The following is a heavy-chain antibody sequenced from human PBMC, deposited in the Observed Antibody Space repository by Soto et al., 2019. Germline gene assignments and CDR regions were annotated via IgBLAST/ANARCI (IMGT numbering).Heavy chain of an antibody. V-gene: IGHV1-46*01. CDR2: INASGGST. J-gene: IGHJ2*01. D-gene: IGHD3-22*01. Sequence: QVQLVQSGAEVKKPGASVKVSCKASGYTFTSYYMHWVRQAPGQGLEWMGIINASGGSTSYAQKFQGRVTMTRDTYTSTVYMELSSMRSEDTAVYYCARDPRDSSGYYQRWYFDLWGRGTLVTVSS. CDR3: ARDPRDSSGYYQRWYFDL. CDR1: GYTFTSYY.